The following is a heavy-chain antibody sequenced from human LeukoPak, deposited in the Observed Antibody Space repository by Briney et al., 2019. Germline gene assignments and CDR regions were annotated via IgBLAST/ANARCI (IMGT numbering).Heavy chain of an antibody. Sequence: GESLKISCKGSGYSFTSYWIVWVRQMPGKGLEWMGIIYPGDSDTRYSPSLQGQVTISVDTSIGTAYLQWRSLKASDTAIYYCARQNDFRLDYWGQGTLVTVSS. CDR2: IYPGDSDT. CDR3: ARQNDFRLDY. D-gene: IGHD3-3*01. CDR1: GYSFTSYW. J-gene: IGHJ4*02. V-gene: IGHV5-51*01.